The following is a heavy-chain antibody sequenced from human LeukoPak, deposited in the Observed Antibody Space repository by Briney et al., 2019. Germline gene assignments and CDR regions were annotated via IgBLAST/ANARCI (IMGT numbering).Heavy chain of an antibody. Sequence: ASVKVSCKASGYSFVLYGISWVRQAPGQGPEWMGWISTYNGNTKYAQKFQGRVSMTTDTSTSTAYMELRSLRSDDTAVYYCARDEDYGISVNVDYWGQGTLVTVSS. J-gene: IGHJ4*02. CDR3: ARDEDYGISVNVDY. CDR2: ISTYNGNT. V-gene: IGHV1-18*01. D-gene: IGHD4-17*01. CDR1: GYSFVLYG.